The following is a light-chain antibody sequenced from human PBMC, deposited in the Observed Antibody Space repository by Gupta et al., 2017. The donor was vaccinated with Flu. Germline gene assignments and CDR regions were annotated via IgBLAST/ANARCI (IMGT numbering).Light chain of an antibody. Sequence: QSVLTQPPSVSGAPGQRVTISCTGSSSNIGAGYAVYWYQQLPGTAPKLLIYSNSNRPSGVPDRFSGSKSGTSASLAITGLQAEDEADYYCQSYDSSLSGSYVFGTGTRVTVL. CDR3: QSYDSSLSGSYV. J-gene: IGLJ1*01. CDR1: SSNIGAGYA. CDR2: SNS. V-gene: IGLV1-40*01.